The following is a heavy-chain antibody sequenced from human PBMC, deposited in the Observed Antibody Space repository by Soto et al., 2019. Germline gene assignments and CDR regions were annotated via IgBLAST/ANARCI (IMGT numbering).Heavy chain of an antibody. CDR2: IRSKANSYAT. CDR1: GFTFSGSA. J-gene: IGHJ4*02. CDR3: TRRGDLGRISGPDY. Sequence: GGSLRLSCAASGFTFSGSAMHWVRQASGKGLEWVGRIRSKANSYATAYAASVKGRFTISRDDSKNTAYLQMNSLKTEDTAVYYCTRRGDLGRISGPDYWGQGTLVTVSS. D-gene: IGHD6-19*01. V-gene: IGHV3-73*01.